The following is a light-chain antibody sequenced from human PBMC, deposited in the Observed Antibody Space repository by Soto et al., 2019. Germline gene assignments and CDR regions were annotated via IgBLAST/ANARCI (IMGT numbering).Light chain of an antibody. CDR3: QQYYSTPLT. CDR1: QSVLYSSNNQNY. CDR2: WAS. Sequence: DIVMTQSPDSLAVSPGERATINCKSSQSVLYSSNNQNYLAWYQQKPGQPPKLLIYWASTRESGVPDRFSGSGSGTDFTLTISSLQAEDVAVYYCQQYYSTPLTFGGGTKVEIK. V-gene: IGKV4-1*01. J-gene: IGKJ4*01.